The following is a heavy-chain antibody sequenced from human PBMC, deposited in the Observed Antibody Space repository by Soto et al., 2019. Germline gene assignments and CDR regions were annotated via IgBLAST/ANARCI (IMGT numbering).Heavy chain of an antibody. CDR2: TYYRSKWYN. CDR3: ARERYGDYGRGAFDI. V-gene: IGHV6-1*01. D-gene: IGHD4-17*01. J-gene: IGHJ3*02. Sequence: PWPTLSLPCAISGDSVSSNSASWNWIRQSPSRGLEWLGRTYYRSKWYNDYAVSVKSRVTIDPDTSKNQFSLQLNSVTPEDAALYYCARERYGDYGRGAFDIWGQGTMVTV. CDR1: GDSVSSNSAS.